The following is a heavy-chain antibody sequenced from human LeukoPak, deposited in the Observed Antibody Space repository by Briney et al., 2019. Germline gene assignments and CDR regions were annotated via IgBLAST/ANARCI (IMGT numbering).Heavy chain of an antibody. CDR2: IYTSGST. J-gene: IGHJ6*02. V-gene: IGHV4-61*02. Sequence: SETLSLTCTVSGDSIRSDFYYWSWIRQPAGTELEWIGRIYTSGSTTYNPSLKSRVTISIDMSKNQFSLHLSSVTAADTAVYYCASARRYSGYDSWEFYYYGMDVWGRGTTVTVSS. CDR1: GDSIRSDFYY. CDR3: ASARRYSGYDSWEFYYYGMDV. D-gene: IGHD5-12*01.